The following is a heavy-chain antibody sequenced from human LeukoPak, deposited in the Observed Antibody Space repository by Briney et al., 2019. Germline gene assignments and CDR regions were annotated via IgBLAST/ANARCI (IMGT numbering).Heavy chain of an antibody. V-gene: IGHV3-30-3*01. CDR3: ARPPTVRGAFDI. J-gene: IGHJ3*02. CDR2: ISYDGSNK. CDR1: GFTFSSYA. Sequence: GGSLRLSCAASGFTFSSYAMHWVRQAPGKGLEWVAVISYDGSNKYYADSVKGRFTISRDNSKNTLYLQMNSLRAEDTAVYYCARPPTVRGAFDIWGQGTMVTVSS. D-gene: IGHD4-17*01.